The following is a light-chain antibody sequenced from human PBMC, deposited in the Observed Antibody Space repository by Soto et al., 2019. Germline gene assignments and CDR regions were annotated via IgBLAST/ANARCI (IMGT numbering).Light chain of an antibody. J-gene: IGKJ2*01. CDR3: QQSYITPYT. V-gene: IGKV1-39*01. CDR1: QSISNY. Sequence: DIQMTQSPSSLSAPVGDRVTITCRASQSISNYLNWYQQKPGKAPKLLIYDASTLQSGVPSRLSGSGSGTEFTLSISSLQPEDFATYYCQQSYITPYTFGQGTKLEIK. CDR2: DAS.